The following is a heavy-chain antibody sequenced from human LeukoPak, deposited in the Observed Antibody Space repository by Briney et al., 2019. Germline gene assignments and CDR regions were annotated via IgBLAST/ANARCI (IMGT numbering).Heavy chain of an antibody. V-gene: IGHV3-11*01. D-gene: IGHD2-15*01. CDR1: GFTFSDYY. CDR3: AKWGCSGVNCYPFAY. Sequence: PGGSLRLSCTASGFTFSDYYMSWIRQTPGKGLEWLSYISTRDNTIQYADSVKGRFTISRDNSKSTLYLQMNSLRAEDTAVYYCAKWGCSGVNCYPFAYWGQGTLVTVSS. J-gene: IGHJ4*02. CDR2: ISTRDNTI.